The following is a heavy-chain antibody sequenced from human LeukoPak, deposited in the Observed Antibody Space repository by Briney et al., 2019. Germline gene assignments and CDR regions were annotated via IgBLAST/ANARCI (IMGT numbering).Heavy chain of an antibody. V-gene: IGHV4-39*07. CDR1: GGSISSSSYY. J-gene: IGHJ4*02. D-gene: IGHD5-24*01. CDR3: ARFDHGYNWYYFDY. CDR2: IYYSGST. Sequence: PSETLSLTCTVSGGSISSSSYYWGWIRQPPGKGLEWIGSIYYSGSTYYNPSLKSRVTISVDTSKNQFSLKLSSVTAADTAVYYCARFDHGYNWYYFDYWGQGTLVTVSS.